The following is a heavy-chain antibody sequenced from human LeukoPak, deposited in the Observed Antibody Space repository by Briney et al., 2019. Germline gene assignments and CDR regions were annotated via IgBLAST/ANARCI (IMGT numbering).Heavy chain of an antibody. V-gene: IGHV4-4*07. CDR2: IYPSGST. CDR3: ARDLSYDFWSGYRGTEYYYYYMDV. J-gene: IGHJ6*03. CDR1: GGSISRYY. Sequence: PSETLSLTCTVSGGSISRYYWSWLRQPAGKGLEWIGRIYPSGSTNYNPSLKSRVTMSVDTSKNQFSLKLSSVTAADTAVYYCARDLSYDFWSGYRGTEYYYYYMDVWGKGTTVTVSS. D-gene: IGHD3-3*01.